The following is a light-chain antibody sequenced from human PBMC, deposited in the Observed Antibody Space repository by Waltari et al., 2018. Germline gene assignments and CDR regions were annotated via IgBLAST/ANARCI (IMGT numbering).Light chain of an antibody. CDR3: MEALQTVPT. V-gene: IGKV2-28*01. CDR2: LGS. J-gene: IGKJ4*01. CDR1: HSLLPANGNNY. Sequence: DIAMTQSPLSLPVTPGEPASIFRRSSHSLLPANGNNYLDWYLQKPGKSPQLLIYLGSNRASGVPERFTGSGSGTNFTLKITRVEADDVGIYYCMEALQTVPTFGGGTTVEIK.